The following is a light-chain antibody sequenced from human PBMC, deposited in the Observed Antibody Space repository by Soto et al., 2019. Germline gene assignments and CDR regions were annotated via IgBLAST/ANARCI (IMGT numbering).Light chain of an antibody. J-gene: IGKJ4*01. Sequence: MTQSPATLSVSPGERATLSCRASQFIGSNLAWYQQKHGEAPRLLMYDASSRATGIPARFSGSGSGTEFTLTISSLQSEDFAIYYCQKYNNWPPLTFGGGTKVDIK. CDR2: DAS. V-gene: IGKV3-15*01. CDR1: QFIGSN. CDR3: QKYNNWPPLT.